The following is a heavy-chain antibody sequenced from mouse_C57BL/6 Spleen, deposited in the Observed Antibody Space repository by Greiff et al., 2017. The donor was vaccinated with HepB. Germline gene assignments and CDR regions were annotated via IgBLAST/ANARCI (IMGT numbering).Heavy chain of an antibody. CDR1: GYAFSSYW. Sequence: VQLQQSGAELVKPGASVKISCKASGYAFSSYWMNWVKQRPGKGLEWIGQIYPGDGDTNYNGKFKGKATLTADKSSSTAYMQLSSLTSEDSAVYCCGRSYSNYEGWFAYWGQGTLVTVSA. V-gene: IGHV1-80*01. D-gene: IGHD2-5*01. J-gene: IGHJ3*01. CDR2: IYPGDGDT. CDR3: GRSYSNYEGWFAY.